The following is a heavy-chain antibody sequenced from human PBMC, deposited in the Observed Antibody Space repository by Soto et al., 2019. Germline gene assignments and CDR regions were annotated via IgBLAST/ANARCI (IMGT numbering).Heavy chain of an antibody. J-gene: IGHJ4*02. CDR2: IIPILGIA. Sequence: ASVKVSCKASGGTFSSYTISWVRQAPGQGLEWMGRIIPILGIANYAQKFQGRVTITADKSTSTAYMELSSLRSEDTAVYYCASLGYCSSTSCLNIDYWGQGTLVTVSS. D-gene: IGHD2-2*01. CDR3: ASLGYCSSTSCLNIDY. V-gene: IGHV1-69*02. CDR1: GGTFSSYT.